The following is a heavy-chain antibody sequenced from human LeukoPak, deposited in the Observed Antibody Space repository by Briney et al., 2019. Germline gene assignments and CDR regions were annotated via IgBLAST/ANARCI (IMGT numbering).Heavy chain of an antibody. J-gene: IGHJ4*02. Sequence: PSETLSLTCTGSGGSLSSGGYYWSWIRQHPGKGLEWIGYIYYSGSTYYVPSLKSRVTISVDTSKNQFSLKLSSVTAADTAVSYCARDVRYGDYPYFDYWGQGTLVTVSS. CDR2: IYYSGST. D-gene: IGHD4-17*01. V-gene: IGHV4-31*03. CDR1: GGSLSSGGYY. CDR3: ARDVRYGDYPYFDY.